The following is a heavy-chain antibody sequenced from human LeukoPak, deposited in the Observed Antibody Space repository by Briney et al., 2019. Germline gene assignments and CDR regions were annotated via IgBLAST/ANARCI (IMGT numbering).Heavy chain of an antibody. CDR2: INHSGST. D-gene: IGHD5-12*01. Sequence: NASETLSLTCAVYGGSFSGYYWSWIRQPPGKGLEWIGEINHSGSTNYNPSLKSRVTISVDTSKNQFSLKLSSVTAADTAVYYCASQATKPRYYFDYWGQGTLVTVSS. CDR1: GGSFSGYY. CDR3: ASQATKPRYYFDY. J-gene: IGHJ4*02. V-gene: IGHV4-34*01.